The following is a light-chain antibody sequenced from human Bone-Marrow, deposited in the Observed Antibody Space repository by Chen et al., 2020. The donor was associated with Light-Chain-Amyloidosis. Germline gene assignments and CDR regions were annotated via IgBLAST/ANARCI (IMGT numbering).Light chain of an antibody. V-gene: IGLV2-14*01. CDR2: EVT. Sequence: SALTQPAPVSGSPGQSITIPCPGTSSDVGGDNHVSWYQQHPDKAPKLMIYEVTNRPSWVPDRFSGSKSDNTASLTISGLQTEDEADYFCSSYTITNTLVFGSGTRVTVL. J-gene: IGLJ1*01. CDR3: SSYTITNTLV. CDR1: SSDVGGDNH.